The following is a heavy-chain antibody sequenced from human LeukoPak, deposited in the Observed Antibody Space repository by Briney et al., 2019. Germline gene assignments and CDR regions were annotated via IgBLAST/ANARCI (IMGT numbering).Heavy chain of an antibody. Sequence: GGSLRLSCAASGFTFSSYNMNWVRQAPGKGLEWVSYISSSSSTIYYADSVKGRFTISRDNAKNSLYLQVNSLRAEDTAVYYCARDFTYCSGGSCYRLSAFDIWGQGTMVTVSS. V-gene: IGHV3-48*01. CDR3: ARDFTYCSGGSCYRLSAFDI. CDR1: GFTFSSYN. CDR2: ISSSSSTI. D-gene: IGHD2-15*01. J-gene: IGHJ3*02.